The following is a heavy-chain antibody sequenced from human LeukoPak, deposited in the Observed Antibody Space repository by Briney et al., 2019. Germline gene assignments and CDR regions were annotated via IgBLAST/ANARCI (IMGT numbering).Heavy chain of an antibody. CDR2: ISSSGSTI. D-gene: IGHD3-3*01. J-gene: IGHJ2*01. V-gene: IGHV3-48*03. CDR1: GFTFSSYE. Sequence: PGGSLRLACAASGFTFSSYEMNWVRQAPGKGLEWVSYISSSGSTIYYADSLKGRFTISRDNAKNSLYLQMNSLRAEDTALYYCARDASDYWFFDLGGRGTLVTVSS. CDR3: ARDASDYWFFDL.